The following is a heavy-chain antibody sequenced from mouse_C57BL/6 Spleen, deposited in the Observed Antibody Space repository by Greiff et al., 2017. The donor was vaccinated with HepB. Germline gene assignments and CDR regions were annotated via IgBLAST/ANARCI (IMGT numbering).Heavy chain of an antibody. CDR1: GYSFAGYY. Sequence: EVQLQQSGPELVKPGASVKISCKASGYSFAGYYMNWVKQSPEKSLEWIGEINPSTGGTTYNQKFKAKATLTVDKSSSTAYMQLKSLTSEDSAVYYCARRSYDYDWGYAMDYWGQGTSVTVSS. J-gene: IGHJ4*01. CDR2: INPSTGGT. V-gene: IGHV1-42*01. CDR3: ARRSYDYDWGYAMDY. D-gene: IGHD2-4*01.